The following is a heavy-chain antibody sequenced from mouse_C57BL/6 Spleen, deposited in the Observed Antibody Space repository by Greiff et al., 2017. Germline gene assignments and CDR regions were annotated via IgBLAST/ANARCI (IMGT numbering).Heavy chain of an antibody. Sequence: QVQLQQSGPELVKPGASVKISCKASGYAFSSSWMNWVKQRHGKGLEWIGRIHPGDGDTKYNGKFKGKATLTADKSSSTAYMQLSSLTSEDSAVYFCARRRYSNYPFDYWGQGTTLTVSS. V-gene: IGHV1-82*01. J-gene: IGHJ2*01. CDR2: IHPGDGDT. D-gene: IGHD2-5*01. CDR3: ARRRYSNYPFDY. CDR1: GYAFSSSW.